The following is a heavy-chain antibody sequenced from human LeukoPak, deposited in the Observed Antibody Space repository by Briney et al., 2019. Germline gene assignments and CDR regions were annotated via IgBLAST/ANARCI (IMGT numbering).Heavy chain of an antibody. Sequence: ASVKVSCKASGYTFTSYGISWVRQAPGQGLEWMGWISAYNGNTNYAQKLQGRVTMTTVTSTSTAYMELRSLRSDDTAVYYCARDRVGDTAMVKVPYYYGMDVWGQGTTVTVSS. CDR1: GYTFTSYG. CDR2: ISAYNGNT. V-gene: IGHV1-18*01. D-gene: IGHD5-18*01. CDR3: ARDRVGDTAMVKVPYYYGMDV. J-gene: IGHJ6*02.